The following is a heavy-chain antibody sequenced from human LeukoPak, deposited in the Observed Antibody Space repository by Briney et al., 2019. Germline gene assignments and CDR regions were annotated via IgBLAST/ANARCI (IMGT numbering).Heavy chain of an antibody. CDR2: IKQDGSEK. D-gene: IGHD6-13*01. Sequence: QSGGSLRLSCAASRFTFSSYWMSWVRQAPGKGLEWVANIKQDGSEKYYVDSVKGRFTISRDNAKNSLYLQMSSLRAEDTAVYYCAREGGAAANLGYWGQGTLVTVSS. CDR3: AREGGAAANLGY. CDR1: RFTFSSYW. V-gene: IGHV3-7*01. J-gene: IGHJ4*02.